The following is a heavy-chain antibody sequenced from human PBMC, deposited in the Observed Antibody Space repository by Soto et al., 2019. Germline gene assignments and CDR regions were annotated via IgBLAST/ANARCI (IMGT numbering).Heavy chain of an antibody. V-gene: IGHV3-15*07. J-gene: IGHJ4*01. CDR3: TTDSYSTVIIVRFDY. D-gene: IGHD2-8*02. Sequence: GGSLRLSCAASGFTFSNAWINWVRQAPGKGLEWVGRIKSKTDGGTTDYAEPVKGRFAISRDDSNNMVYLQMNSLKIEDTAVYYCTTDSYSTVIIVRFDYWGHGTLVTVSS. CDR2: IKSKTDGGTT. CDR1: GFTFSNAW.